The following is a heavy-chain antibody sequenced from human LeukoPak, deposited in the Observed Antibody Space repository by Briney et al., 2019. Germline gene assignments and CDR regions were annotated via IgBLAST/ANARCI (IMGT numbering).Heavy chain of an antibody. CDR2: INPNSGST. V-gene: IGHV1-2*02. CDR1: GYTFTGYY. D-gene: IGHD3-16*02. J-gene: IGHJ4*02. CDR3: ARDLPGFTIYDYVWGSYPPFDY. Sequence: ASVKVSCKASGYTFTGYYMHWVRQAPGQGLEWMGWINPNSGSTNYAQKFQGRVTMTRDTSISTAYMELSRLRSDDTAVYYCARDLPGFTIYDYVWGSYPPFDYWGQGTLVTVSS.